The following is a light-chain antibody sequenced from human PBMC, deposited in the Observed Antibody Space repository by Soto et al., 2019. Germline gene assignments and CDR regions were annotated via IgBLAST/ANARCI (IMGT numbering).Light chain of an antibody. Sequence: EIVLTQSPATLSVSPGESATLSCGASQSISTYLAWYQQKPGQAPSLLISDASKRATGVPARFSGSGSGTDFTLTITSLEPDDFVVYYCLHRSDWPPGNTFGRGTRLEIK. CDR3: LHRSDWPPGNT. CDR2: DAS. J-gene: IGKJ5*01. CDR1: QSISTY. V-gene: IGKV3-11*01.